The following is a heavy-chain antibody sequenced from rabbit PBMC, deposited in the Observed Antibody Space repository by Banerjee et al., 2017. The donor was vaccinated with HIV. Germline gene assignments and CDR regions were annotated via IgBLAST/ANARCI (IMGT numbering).Heavy chain of an antibody. CDR2: IYIGDGGT. Sequence: QSLEESGGDLVKPGASLTLTCTASGFSFSSSAYMCWVRQAPGKGLEWIGCIYIGDGGTYYASWAKGRFTISKTSSTTVTLQMTSLTAADTATYFCPRAPSHSGWALNLWGQGTLVTVS. CDR3: PRAPSHSGWALNL. J-gene: IGHJ4*01. D-gene: IGHD4-1*01. V-gene: IGHV1S40*01. CDR1: GFSFSSSAY.